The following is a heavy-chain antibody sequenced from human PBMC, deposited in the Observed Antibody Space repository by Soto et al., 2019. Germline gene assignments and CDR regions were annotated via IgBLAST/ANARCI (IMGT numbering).Heavy chain of an antibody. Sequence: QVQLQQSGPRLVKPSETLSLTCTVSSGPDRSHNWGWIRQPPGRGLEWIGYVYYTGDTAYNPSLMRGGTIFAETTTKDILLLQMTGTAAEAAVLYYGGRGIDDVHDHVDVWGQGTTVSVSS. CDR2: VYYTGDT. D-gene: IGHD1-1*01. CDR1: SGPDRSHN. V-gene: IGHV4-59*08. J-gene: IGHJ6*02. CDR3: GGRGIDDVHDHVDV.